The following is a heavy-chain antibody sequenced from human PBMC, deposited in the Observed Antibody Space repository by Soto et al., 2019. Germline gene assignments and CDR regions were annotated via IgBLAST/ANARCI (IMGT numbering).Heavy chain of an antibody. CDR3: ARDLVVAAAGTSFYYYYMAV. Sequence: EVQLVESGGGLAKPGGSLRLSCAASGFTFSSYSMNWVRQAPGKGLEWVSSISSSSSYIYYANSVKGRFTISRDNAKNSLYLQMTSLRAEDTAVYYCARDLVVAAAGTSFYYYYMAVWGKVTTVTVSS. V-gene: IGHV3-21*01. D-gene: IGHD6-13*01. CDR1: GFTFSSYS. J-gene: IGHJ6*03. CDR2: ISSSSSYI.